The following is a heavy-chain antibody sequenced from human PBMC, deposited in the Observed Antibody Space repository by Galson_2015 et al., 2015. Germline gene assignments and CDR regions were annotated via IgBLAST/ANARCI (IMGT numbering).Heavy chain of an antibody. J-gene: IGHJ5*02. V-gene: IGHV4-39*07. D-gene: IGHD3-10*01. CDR1: GGSISSSSYY. Sequence: SETLSLTCTVSGGSISSSSYYWGWIRQPPGKGLEWIGSIYYSGSTYYNPSLKSRVTISVDTSKNQFSLKLSCVTAADTAGYYCARVATMVRGRINWFDPWGQGTLVTVSS. CDR2: IYYSGST. CDR3: ARVATMVRGRINWFDP.